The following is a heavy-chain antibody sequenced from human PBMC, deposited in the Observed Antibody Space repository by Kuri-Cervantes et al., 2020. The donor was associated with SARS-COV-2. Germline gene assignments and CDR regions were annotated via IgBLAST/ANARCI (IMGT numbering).Heavy chain of an antibody. D-gene: IGHD1-26*01. V-gene: IGHV3-15*01. CDR1: GFTFSNAW. J-gene: IGHJ6*02. CDR3: TTDREREPILDYYGMDV. Sequence: GESLKISCAASGFTFSNAWMSWVRQAPGKGLEWVGRIKSKTDGGTTDYAAPVKGRFTISRDDSKNTLYLQMNSLKTEDTAVYYCTTDREREPILDYYGMDVWGQGTTVTVSS. CDR2: IKSKTDGGTT.